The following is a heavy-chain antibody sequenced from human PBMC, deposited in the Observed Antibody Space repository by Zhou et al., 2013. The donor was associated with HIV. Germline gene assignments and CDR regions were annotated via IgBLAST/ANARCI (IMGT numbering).Heavy chain of an antibody. J-gene: IGHJ6*03. CDR3: ARGNGIAAAGDYYYYMDV. V-gene: IGHV1-69*05. D-gene: IGHD6-13*01. CDR2: IIPIFGTA. Sequence: QVQLVQSGAEVKKPGSSVKVSCKASGGTFSSYAISWVRQAPGQGLEWMGGIIPIFGTANYAQKFQGRVTITTDESTSTAYMELSSLRSEDTAVYYCARGNGIAAAGDYYYYMDVWGKGTTVTVSS. CDR1: GGTFSSYA.